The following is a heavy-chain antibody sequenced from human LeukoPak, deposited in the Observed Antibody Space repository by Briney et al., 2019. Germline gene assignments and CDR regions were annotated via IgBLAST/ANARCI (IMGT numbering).Heavy chain of an antibody. J-gene: IGHJ4*02. Sequence: PSETLSLTCTVFGGSISSGSYYWGWIRQPPGKGLEWIGYIYYSGSTYYNPSLKSRVTISVDTSKNQFSLKLSSVTAADTAVYYCARHSGSFRSRLDYWGQGTLVTVSS. CDR3: ARHSGSFRSRLDY. CDR1: GGSISSGSYY. V-gene: IGHV4-39*01. D-gene: IGHD3-10*01. CDR2: IYYSGST.